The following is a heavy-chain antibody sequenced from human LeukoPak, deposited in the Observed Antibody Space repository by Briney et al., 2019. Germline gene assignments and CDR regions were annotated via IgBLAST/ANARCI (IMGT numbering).Heavy chain of an antibody. V-gene: IGHV3-48*03. CDR3: ARGGSYLSAFNI. CDR1: GFTFSSYD. D-gene: IGHD1-26*01. Sequence: GGSLRLSCAASGFTFSSYDMNWVRQAPGKGLEWVSHISISGNTILYADSVKGRFTISRDNSKNTLYLQMNSLRAEDTAVYYCARGGSYLSAFNIWGQGTMVTVSS. CDR2: ISISGNTI. J-gene: IGHJ3*02.